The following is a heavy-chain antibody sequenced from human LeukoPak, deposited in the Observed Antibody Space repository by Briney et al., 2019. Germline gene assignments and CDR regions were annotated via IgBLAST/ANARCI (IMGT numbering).Heavy chain of an antibody. CDR1: GYTFTTYD. Sequence: ASVKVSCKASGYTFTTYDINWVRQATGQGLEWMGWMDPNSGNTGYAQKFQGRVTMTRNTSIRTAYMELSSLRSEDTALYFCAKKAQYNGNYPLDYWGQGTLVTVSS. CDR3: AKKAQYNGNYPLDY. D-gene: IGHD1-26*01. CDR2: MDPNSGNT. J-gene: IGHJ4*02. V-gene: IGHV1-8*01.